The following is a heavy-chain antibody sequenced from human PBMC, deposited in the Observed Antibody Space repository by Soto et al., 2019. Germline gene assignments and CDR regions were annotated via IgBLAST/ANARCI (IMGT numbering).Heavy chain of an antibody. CDR1: EFTFGTYW. J-gene: IGHJ3*01. CDR3: ARDRYYSVSGSYYDALDL. Sequence: GGSLRLSCAASEFTFGTYWMTWLRQAPGKGLEWVANIKADGSVTHYVDSVKGRFTISRDNGKNSLYLQMTSLRAEDTAVYYCARDRYYSVSGSYYDALDLWGQGTKVTVSS. D-gene: IGHD3-10*01. V-gene: IGHV3-7*01. CDR2: IKADGSVT.